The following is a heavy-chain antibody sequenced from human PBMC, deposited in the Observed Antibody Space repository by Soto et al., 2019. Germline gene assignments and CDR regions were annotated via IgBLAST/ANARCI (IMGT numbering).Heavy chain of an antibody. D-gene: IGHD6-19*01. CDR2: ISAYNANT. V-gene: IGHV1-18*01. CDR1: GDTFTSNG. CDR3: ARDPSRFIAVAGTRWFDP. Sequence: EASVKVSCTASGDTFTSNGINWVQQAPEQGLEWMGWISAYNANTHYAQKLQGRVTMTTDTFTSTAYMELSSLRSEDTAVYYCARDPSRFIAVAGTRWFDPWGQGTLVTVSS. J-gene: IGHJ5*02.